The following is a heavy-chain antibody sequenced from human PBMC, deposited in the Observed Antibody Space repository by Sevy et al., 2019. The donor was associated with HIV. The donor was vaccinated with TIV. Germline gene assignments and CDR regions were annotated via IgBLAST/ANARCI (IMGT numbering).Heavy chain of an antibody. J-gene: IGHJ6*02. CDR2: FIPLFDTT. D-gene: IGHD3-22*01. CDR1: GGTFINFA. CDR3: ATSYYDSSGYSPLFYYGMDV. V-gene: IGHV1-69*13. Sequence: ASVKVSRKTSGGTFINFAITWVRQAPGQGLEWMGGFIPLFDTTNYSQKFQGRVTLTADGSTATAYMELSSLRSEDTAVYYCATSYYDSSGYSPLFYYGMDVWGQGTTVTVSS.